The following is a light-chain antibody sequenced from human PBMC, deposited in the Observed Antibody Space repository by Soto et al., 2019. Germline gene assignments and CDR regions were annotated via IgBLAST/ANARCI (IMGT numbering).Light chain of an antibody. V-gene: IGKV3-11*01. J-gene: IGKJ1*01. CDR2: GAS. CDR3: QQYGSSLWT. CDR1: QSGSSF. Sequence: DIVLTQSPATLSLSPGERSTLTCRASQSGSSFLAWYQQKPGQAPRLLIYGASIRATGIPARFSGSGSGTDFTLTISSLEPEDFAVYYCQQYGSSLWTFGQGTKVDIK.